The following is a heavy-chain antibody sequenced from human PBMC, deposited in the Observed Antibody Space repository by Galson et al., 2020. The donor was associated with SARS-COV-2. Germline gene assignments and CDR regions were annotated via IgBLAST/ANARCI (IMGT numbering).Heavy chain of an antibody. Sequence: AGSLRLSCAASGFTFSDYYMSWIRKAPGTGLEWVSNISTVSSYIEYVDSVKSRFTISRDNAKNSLYLQMNSLRVADPAVYYCARGPSWLLEYWGQGTLVTVAS. V-gene: IGHV3-11*06. CDR3: ARGPSWLLEY. CDR2: ISTVSSYI. D-gene: IGHD3-22*01. CDR1: GFTFSDYY. J-gene: IGHJ4*02.